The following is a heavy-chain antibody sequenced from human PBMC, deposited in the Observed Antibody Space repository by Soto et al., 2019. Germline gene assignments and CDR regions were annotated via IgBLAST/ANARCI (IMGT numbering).Heavy chain of an antibody. CDR2: ISGSGGST. D-gene: IGHD3-22*01. CDR3: AKEMSPMIVVVITSDFDY. CDR1: GFTFSSYA. V-gene: IGHV3-23*01. Sequence: GGSLRLSCAASGFTFSSYAMSWVRQAPGKGLEWVSAISGSGGSTYYADSVKGRFTISRDNSKNTLYLQMNSLRAEDTAVYYCAKEMSPMIVVVITSDFDYWGQGTLVTVSS. J-gene: IGHJ4*02.